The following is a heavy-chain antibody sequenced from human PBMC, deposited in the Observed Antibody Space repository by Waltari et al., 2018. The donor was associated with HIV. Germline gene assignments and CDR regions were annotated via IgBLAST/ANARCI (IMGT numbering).Heavy chain of an antibody. CDR2: IKQDGSEK. J-gene: IGHJ4*02. CDR1: GFTFTSYW. V-gene: IGHV3-7*03. CDR3: ARGVSNSRFTPLAF. D-gene: IGHD2-2*01. Sequence: EVQLVESGGGLVQSGGSLRLSCAASGFTFTSYWLTWVRQAPGKGPEWGANIKQDGSEKHYVDSVKGRFIISRDNGKKSVSLQMSSLTVEDTAVYYCARGVSNSRFTPLAFWGRGTLVTVSS.